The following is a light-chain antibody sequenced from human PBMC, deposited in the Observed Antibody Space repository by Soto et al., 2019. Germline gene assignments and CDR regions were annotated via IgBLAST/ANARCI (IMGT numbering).Light chain of an antibody. CDR3: ATWDDSLNGL. Sequence: QLVLTQPPSASGTPGQRVTISCSGRSSNIGSNAVSWYQQLPGTAPKLLIYSNNQRPSGVPDRFSGSKSGTSASLAISGLQSEDEADYYCATWDDSLNGLFGGGTKLTVL. CDR1: SSNIGSNA. V-gene: IGLV1-44*01. CDR2: SNN. J-gene: IGLJ2*01.